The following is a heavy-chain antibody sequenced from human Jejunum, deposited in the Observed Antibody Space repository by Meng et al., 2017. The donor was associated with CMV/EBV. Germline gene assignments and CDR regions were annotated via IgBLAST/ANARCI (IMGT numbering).Heavy chain of an antibody. CDR3: ARDNDGSSHYSQFDY. V-gene: IGHV3-33*01. CDR2: LWYDGSRK. Sequence: AGFPLNSYGIHWVRQFPGKGLEWVAVLWYDGSRKYFADSVQGRFSISRDDSKNTVYLQMNSLRAEDTAVYYCARDNDGSSHYSQFDYWGQGTLVTVSS. CDR1: GFPLNSYG. D-gene: IGHD3-22*01. J-gene: IGHJ4*02.